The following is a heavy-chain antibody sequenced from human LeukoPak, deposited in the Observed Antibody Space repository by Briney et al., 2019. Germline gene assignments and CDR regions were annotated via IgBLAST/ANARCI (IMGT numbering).Heavy chain of an antibody. J-gene: IGHJ4*02. CDR3: VKDPHSDFFDY. V-gene: IGHV3-33*06. Sequence: GGSLRLSCAASGFTFSSYAMSWVRQAPGKGLEWVANIWYDGSNENYADSVRGRFTISRDNSKNTLFLQMSSLRAEDTAVYYCVKDPHSDFFDYWGQGTLVSVSS. D-gene: IGHD4-4*01. CDR1: GFTFSSYA. CDR2: IWYDGSNE.